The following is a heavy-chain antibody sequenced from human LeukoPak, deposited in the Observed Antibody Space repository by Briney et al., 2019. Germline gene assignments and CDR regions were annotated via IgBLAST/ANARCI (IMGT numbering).Heavy chain of an antibody. J-gene: IGHJ6*03. CDR1: GGTFSSYA. Sequence: GASVKVSCKASGGTFSSYAISWVRQAPGQGLEWMGGIIPIFGTANYAQKFQGRVTITTDESTSTAYMELSSLRSEDTAVYYCVGIAAAGRPRYYYMDVWGKGTTVTVSS. CDR2: IIPIFGTA. CDR3: VGIAAAGRPRYYYMDV. D-gene: IGHD6-13*01. V-gene: IGHV1-69*05.